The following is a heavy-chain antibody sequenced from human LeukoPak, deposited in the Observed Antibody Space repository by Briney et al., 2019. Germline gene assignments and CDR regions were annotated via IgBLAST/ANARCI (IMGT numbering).Heavy chain of an antibody. D-gene: IGHD6-19*01. CDR1: GFTFDDYG. V-gene: IGHV3-23*01. CDR2: ISSSGSST. J-gene: IGHJ4*02. Sequence: GGSLRLSCAASGFTFDDYGMSWVRQAPGKGLEWVSSISSSGSSTYYADSVKGRFTISRDNSKNTLFLQMNSLRAEDTAVYYCATQRSGWHYFDYWGQGTLVTVSS. CDR3: ATQRSGWHYFDY.